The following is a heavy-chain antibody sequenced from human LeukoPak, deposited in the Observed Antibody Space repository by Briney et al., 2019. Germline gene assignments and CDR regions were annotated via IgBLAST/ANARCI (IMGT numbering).Heavy chain of an antibody. CDR1: GFIFDNYG. V-gene: IGHV3-23*01. Sequence: GGSLRLSCAAAGFIFDNYGMSWVRQAPGKGLEWVSAIRSSGGSTYYADSVKGRFTISRDNSKNTLYLQMNSLRAEDTAVYYCAKFLGGLMWGQGTLVTVSS. J-gene: IGHJ4*02. D-gene: IGHD2-15*01. CDR3: AKFLGGLM. CDR2: IRSSGGST.